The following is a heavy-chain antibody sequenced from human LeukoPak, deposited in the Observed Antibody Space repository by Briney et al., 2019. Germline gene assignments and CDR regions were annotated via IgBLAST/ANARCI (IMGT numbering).Heavy chain of an antibody. CDR3: ASTHPPGYCSGGSCYDRYYYGMDV. CDR2: IYYSGST. D-gene: IGHD2-15*01. V-gene: IGHV4-59*08. Sequence: SETPSLTCTVSGGSISSYYWSWIRQPPGKGLEWIGYIYYSGSTNYNPSLKSRVTISVDTSKNQFSLKLSSVTAADTAVYYCASTHPPGYCSGGSCYDRYYYGMDVWGQGATVTVSS. J-gene: IGHJ6*02. CDR1: GGSISSYY.